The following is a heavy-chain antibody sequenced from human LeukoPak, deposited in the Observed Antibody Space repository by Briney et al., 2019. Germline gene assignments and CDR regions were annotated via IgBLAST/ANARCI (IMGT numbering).Heavy chain of an antibody. CDR3: ASRQGYYYDSSGYFHY. V-gene: IGHV4-4*02. CDR2: IYHSGST. J-gene: IGHJ4*02. D-gene: IGHD3-22*01. Sequence: PSGTLSLTCAVSGGSISSSNWWSWIRQPPGKGLEWIGEIYHSGSTNYNPSLKSRVTISVDKSKNHFSLKLSSVTAADTAVYYCASRQGYYYDSSGYFHYWGQGTLVTVSS. CDR1: GGSISSSNW.